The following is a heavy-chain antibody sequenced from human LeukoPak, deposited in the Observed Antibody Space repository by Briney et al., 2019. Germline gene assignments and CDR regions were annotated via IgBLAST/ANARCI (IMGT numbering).Heavy chain of an antibody. J-gene: IGHJ4*02. D-gene: IGHD3-10*01. CDR1: GDSISSSSSY. CDR2: IYISGST. Sequence: SETLSLTCTVSGDSISSSSSYWGWIRQPAGKGLEWIGRIYISGSTNYNPSLKSRVSMSVDTSKNHFSLKLSSVTAADTAVYYCARWTTLVRGFDYWGQGTLVTVSS. V-gene: IGHV4-61*02. CDR3: ARWTTLVRGFDY.